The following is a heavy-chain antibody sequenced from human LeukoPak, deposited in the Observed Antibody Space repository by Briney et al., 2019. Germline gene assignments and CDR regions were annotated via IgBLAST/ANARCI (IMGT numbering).Heavy chain of an antibody. Sequence: SETLSLTCTVSGGSISSYYWSWIRQPPGKGLEWIGYIYYSGSTNYNPSLKSRVTISVDTSKNRFSLKLSSVTAADTAVYYCARVRTPYGYYGMDVWGQGTTVTVSS. V-gene: IGHV4-59*01. CDR2: IYYSGST. D-gene: IGHD3-10*01. J-gene: IGHJ6*02. CDR1: GGSISSYY. CDR3: ARVRTPYGYYGMDV.